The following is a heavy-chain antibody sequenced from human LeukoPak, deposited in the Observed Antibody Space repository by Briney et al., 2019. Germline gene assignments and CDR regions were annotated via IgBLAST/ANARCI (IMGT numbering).Heavy chain of an antibody. CDR3: ARILNYNYCSGGSCYSGPFDY. CDR2: ISSSSIYI. CDR1: GFTFSSYS. D-gene: IGHD2-15*01. Sequence: GGSLRLSCAASGFTFSSYSMNWVRQAPGKGLEWVSYISSSSIYIYYADSVKGRFTVSRDNAKNALFLHMNSMRAEDTAVYYCARILNYNYCSGGSCYSGPFDYWGQGTLVTVSS. V-gene: IGHV3-21*01. J-gene: IGHJ4*02.